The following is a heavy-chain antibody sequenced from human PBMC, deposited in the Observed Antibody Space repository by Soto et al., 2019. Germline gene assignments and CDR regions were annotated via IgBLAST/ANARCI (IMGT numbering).Heavy chain of an antibody. J-gene: IGHJ6*02. V-gene: IGHV6-1*01. CDR1: GDSVSSNSAA. CDR3: ARANIVVPAAIQGFYYYGMDV. CDR2: TYYRSKWYN. Sequence: SQTLSHTCAISGDSVSSNSAAWNWIRQSPSRGLEWLGRTYYRSKWYNDYAVSVKSRTTINPDTSKNQFSLQLNSVTPEDTAVYYCARANIVVPAAIQGFYYYGMDVWGQGTTVTVSS. D-gene: IGHD2-2*02.